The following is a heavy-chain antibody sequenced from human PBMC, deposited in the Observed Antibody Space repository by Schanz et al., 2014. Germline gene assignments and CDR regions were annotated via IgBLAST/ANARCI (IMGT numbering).Heavy chain of an antibody. D-gene: IGHD1-1*01. V-gene: IGHV3-33*05. J-gene: IGHJ4*01. CDR1: GFTFRSYG. CDR3: ATGTDWSLDF. Sequence: QVQLVESGGGVVQPGRSLRLSCAASGFTFRSYGMYWVRQAPGKGLELVAIIANDGNIKYYADSVEGPFTISRDNAKNSLYLQMNSLRAEDTAVYYCATGTDWSLDFWGQGALVTVSS. CDR2: IANDGNIK.